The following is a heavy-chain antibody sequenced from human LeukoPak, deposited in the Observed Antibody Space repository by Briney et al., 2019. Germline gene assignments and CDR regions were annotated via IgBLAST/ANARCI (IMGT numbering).Heavy chain of an antibody. J-gene: IGHJ4*02. CDR3: TTKVMRGSLDDDYDD. CDR1: GFTFSSYW. V-gene: IGHV3-7*03. D-gene: IGHD1-1*01. Sequence: GGSLRLSCAASGFTFSSYWMSWVRQAPGKGLEWVANIKQDGSEKYYVDSVKGRFTISRDDSKSTLYLQMNSLTAEDTAVYYCTTKVMRGSLDDDYDDWGQGTLVTVSS. CDR2: IKQDGSEK.